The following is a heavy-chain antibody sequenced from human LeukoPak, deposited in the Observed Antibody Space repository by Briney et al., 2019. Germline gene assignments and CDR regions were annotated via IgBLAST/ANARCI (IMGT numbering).Heavy chain of an antibody. D-gene: IGHD2/OR15-2a*01. CDR3: ARLLGGY. Sequence: SETLSLTCTVSGGSIRSYYWSWIRQPPGKGLEWIGYIYYSGSTNYNPSLKSRVTISVDTSKNQFSLKLSSVTAADTAVYYCARLLGGYWGQGTLVTVSS. J-gene: IGHJ4*02. V-gene: IGHV4-59*12. CDR1: GGSIRSYY. CDR2: IYYSGST.